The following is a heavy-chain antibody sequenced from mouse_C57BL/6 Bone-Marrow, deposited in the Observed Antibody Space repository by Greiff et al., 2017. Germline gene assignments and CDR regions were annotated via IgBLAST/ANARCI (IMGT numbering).Heavy chain of an antibody. J-gene: IGHJ4*01. CDR1: GYTFTDYY. CDR2: INPYNGGT. Sequence: EVQLQQSGPVLVKPGASVKMSCKASGYTFTDYYMNWVKQSHGKSLEWIGVINPYNGGTSYNQKFKGKATLTVDKSSSTAYMELHSLTSEDSAVYYCARDWVYAMDYWGQGTSVTVSS. CDR3: ARDWVYAMDY. V-gene: IGHV1-19*01.